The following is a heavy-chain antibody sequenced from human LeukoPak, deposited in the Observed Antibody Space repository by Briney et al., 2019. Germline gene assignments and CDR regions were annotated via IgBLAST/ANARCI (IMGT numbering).Heavy chain of an antibody. J-gene: IGHJ6*02. CDR2: VSVSGGST. CDR1: GFSVRSDY. V-gene: IGHV3-23*01. Sequence: PGGSLSLACAASGFSVRSDYMGWGCRGPGGGLGWVSAVSVSGGSTSYADPAKGRLTNPRDNPKNTLYLQMNSLTAEDTAVYYCHTGVATIPYTSYGMDVWGQGTPVTASS. CDR3: HTGVATIPYTSYGMDV. D-gene: IGHD5-12*01.